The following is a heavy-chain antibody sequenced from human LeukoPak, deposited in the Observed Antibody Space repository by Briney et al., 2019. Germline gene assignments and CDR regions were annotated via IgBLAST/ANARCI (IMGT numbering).Heavy chain of an antibody. V-gene: IGHV3-23*01. J-gene: IGHJ4*02. D-gene: IGHD6-13*01. CDR2: ISGSGGDSGGST. CDR1: GFTFSSFA. Sequence: GGSLRLSCAASGFTFSSFAMSWVRQAPGKGLEWVSVSLISGSGGDSGGSTYYADPVKGRFTISRDDSNNTLYLQMSSLRVEDTAVYYCAKHRSGIAASGSNYWGQGALVSVSS. CDR3: AKHRSGIAASGSNY.